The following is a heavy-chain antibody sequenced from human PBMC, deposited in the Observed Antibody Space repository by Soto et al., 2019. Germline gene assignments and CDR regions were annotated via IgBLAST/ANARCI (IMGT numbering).Heavy chain of an antibody. CDR1: GFTFSNYW. CDR3: AKGGGKTIDY. Sequence: EVQLVESGGGLVQPGTSLRLSCAASGFTFSNYWMHWVRQAPGPGLVWVSRLNSDGSGTSYEDSVKGRFTISRDNAKNTLYLQMNSLRAEDTAVYYCAKGGGKTIDYWGQGTLVTVSS. CDR2: LNSDGSGT. V-gene: IGHV3-74*01. J-gene: IGHJ4*02. D-gene: IGHD2-15*01.